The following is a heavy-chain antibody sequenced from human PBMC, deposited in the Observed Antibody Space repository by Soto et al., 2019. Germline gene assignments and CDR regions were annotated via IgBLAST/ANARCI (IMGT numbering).Heavy chain of an antibody. CDR3: ARGSAFDI. Sequence: SQTLSLTCVISGDIVSSNTGAWNWIRQSPSRGLEWLGRTYYRSKWYNDYAPSVKGRITISPDTSSNRFSLQLNSVTPEDTAVYYCARGSAFDIWGQGTMVTVSS. CDR2: TYYRSKWYN. V-gene: IGHV6-1*01. CDR1: GDIVSSNTGA. J-gene: IGHJ3*02.